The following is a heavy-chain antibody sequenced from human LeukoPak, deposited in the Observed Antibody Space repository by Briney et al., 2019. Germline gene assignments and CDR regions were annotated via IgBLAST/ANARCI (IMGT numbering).Heavy chain of an antibody. CDR1: GFTFSSYA. CDR2: ISYDGSNK. CDR3: ARQPGV. V-gene: IGHV3-30*04. J-gene: IGHJ6*04. Sequence: GGSLRLSCAASGFTFSSYAMHWVRQAPGKGLEWVAVISYDGSNKYYADSVKGRFTISRDNSKNTLYLQMNSLRAEDTAVYYCARQPGVWGKGTTVTVSS.